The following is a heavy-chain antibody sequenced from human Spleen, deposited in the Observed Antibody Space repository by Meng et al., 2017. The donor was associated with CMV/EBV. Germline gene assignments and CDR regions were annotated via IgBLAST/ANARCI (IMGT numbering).Heavy chain of an antibody. V-gene: IGHV3-21*01. CDR1: GFTFSSYS. CDR2: ISSDTTYI. Sequence: GGSLRLSCAASGFTFSSYSMNWVRQARGRGLEWVSSISSDTTYIYYADSVKGRFTISRDNAKNSLYLQMNSLRAEDTAVYYCAREERDYSKFLMDWMDPWGQGTLVTVSS. CDR3: AREERDYSKFLMDWMDP. J-gene: IGHJ5*02. D-gene: IGHD4-11*01.